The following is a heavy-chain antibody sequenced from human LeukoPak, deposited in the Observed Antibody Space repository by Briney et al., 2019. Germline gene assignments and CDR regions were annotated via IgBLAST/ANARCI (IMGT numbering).Heavy chain of an antibody. CDR1: GFTFGSHV. CDR2: ISSRSSFI. J-gene: IGHJ4*02. CDR3: ARSFLNYYDSRGYPYFFDN. V-gene: IGHV3-21*01. Sequence: GGSLRLSCTASGFTFGSHVMNWVRQAPGKGLEWVSSISSRSSFIYYADSVKGRFTISRDDAKNSLYLKMNSLRAEDTAMYYCARSFLNYYDSRGYPYFFDNWGQGTLVTVSS. D-gene: IGHD3-22*01.